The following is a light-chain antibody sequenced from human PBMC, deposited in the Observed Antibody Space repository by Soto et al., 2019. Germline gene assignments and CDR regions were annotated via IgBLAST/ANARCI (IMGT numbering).Light chain of an antibody. Sequence: DIQLTQSPSFLSASVGDRVTITCRASQGISSYLAWYQQKPGKAPKLLIYAASTLQSGVPSRFSGSGSGTVFTLTISSLQPEDFATYYCQQLNSDPLTFGPGTKVDI. V-gene: IGKV1-9*01. CDR2: AAS. CDR3: QQLNSDPLT. J-gene: IGKJ3*01. CDR1: QGISSY.